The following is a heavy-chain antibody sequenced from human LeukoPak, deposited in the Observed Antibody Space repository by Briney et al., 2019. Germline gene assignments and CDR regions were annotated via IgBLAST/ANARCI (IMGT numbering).Heavy chain of an antibody. J-gene: IGHJ4*02. V-gene: IGHV3-11*01. D-gene: IGHD4-17*01. Sequence: GESLLLSCAAPGFTFSDDYMSWIRQTPGKGPEWVSYISSDGSTIFYADYVKGRFSTSRDNAKNLLFLQMNSLRAEDTAVFSCARERTAVRYWGQGTLVTVSS. CDR2: ISSDGSTI. CDR3: ARERTAVRY. CDR1: GFTFSDDY.